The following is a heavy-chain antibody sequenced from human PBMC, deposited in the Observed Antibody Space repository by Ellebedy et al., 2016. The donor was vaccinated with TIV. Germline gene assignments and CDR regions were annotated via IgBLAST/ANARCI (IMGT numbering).Heavy chain of an antibody. CDR2: INAGNGNT. D-gene: IGHD2-2*02. Sequence: ASVKVSXXASGYTFTSYAMHWVRQAPGQRLEWMGWINAGNGNTKYSQKFQGRVTITRDTSASTAYMELSSLRSEDTAVYYCAKEDLYCSSLSCYTWFDPWGQGTLVTVSS. J-gene: IGHJ5*02. CDR1: GYTFTSYA. V-gene: IGHV1-3*01. CDR3: AKEDLYCSSLSCYTWFDP.